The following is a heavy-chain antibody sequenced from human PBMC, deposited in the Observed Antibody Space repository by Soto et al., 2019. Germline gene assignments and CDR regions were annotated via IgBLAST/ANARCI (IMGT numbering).Heavy chain of an antibody. CDR3: ARKGYYPSGRINLFDS. CDR1: GHSINSDYY. Sequence: KLSETLSLTCTVAGHSINSDYYWGWIRQPPGKGLEWIGSIYPGGGTYYNPSLKSRVTISIDTSKNQFSLRLTSVTAADTAMYYCARKGYYPSGRINLFDSWGQGTLVTVSS. V-gene: IGHV4-38-2*02. J-gene: IGHJ4*02. D-gene: IGHD3-10*01. CDR2: IYPGGGT.